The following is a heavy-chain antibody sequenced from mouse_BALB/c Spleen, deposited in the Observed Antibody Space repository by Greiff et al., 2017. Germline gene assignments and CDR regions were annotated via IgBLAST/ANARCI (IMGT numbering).Heavy chain of an antibody. CDR2: ISDGGSYT. CDR1: GFTFSDYY. CDR3: ARDRGGNYAGWFAY. D-gene: IGHD2-1*01. Sequence: EVQLQESGGGLVKPGGSLKLSCAASGFTFSDYYMYWVRQTPEKRLEWVATISDGGSYTYYPDSVKGRFTISRDNAKNNLYLQMSSLKSEDTAMYYCARDRGGNYAGWFAYWGQGTLVTVSA. V-gene: IGHV5-4*02. J-gene: IGHJ3*01.